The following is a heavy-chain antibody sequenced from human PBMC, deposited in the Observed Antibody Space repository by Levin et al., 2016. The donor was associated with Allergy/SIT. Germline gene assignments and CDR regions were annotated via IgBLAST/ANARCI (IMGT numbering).Heavy chain of an antibody. CDR2: ISSNGGST. CDR3: VRRHSDISGYWSSYFDS. CDR1: GFTFSSYA. J-gene: IGHJ4*02. V-gene: IGHV3-64D*06. Sequence: GESLKISCSASGFTFSSYAMHWVRQAPGKGLEYVSAISSNGGSTYYADSVKGRFTISRDNSKNTLYLQMSSLRAEDTAVYYCVRRHSDISGYWSSYFDSWGQGTQVTVSS. D-gene: IGHD3-22*01.